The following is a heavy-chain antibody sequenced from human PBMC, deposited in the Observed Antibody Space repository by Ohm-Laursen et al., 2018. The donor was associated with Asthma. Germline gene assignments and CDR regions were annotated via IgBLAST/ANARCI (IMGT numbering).Heavy chain of an antibody. Sequence: SLRLSCAASGFIFSGYDMHWVRQAPGKGLEWLAILSYDGHNKHYAESLRGRFFISGDSSENTVELQMNSLRGEDTAVYYCVRGSWYGSTSDAYWGQGTLVTVSS. CDR2: LSYDGHNK. V-gene: IGHV3-30*03. D-gene: IGHD6-19*01. CDR1: GFIFSGYD. J-gene: IGHJ4*02. CDR3: VRGSWYGSTSDAY.